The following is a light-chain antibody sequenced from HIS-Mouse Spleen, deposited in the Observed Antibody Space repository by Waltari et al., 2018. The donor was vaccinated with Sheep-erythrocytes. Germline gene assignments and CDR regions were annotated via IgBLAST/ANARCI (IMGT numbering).Light chain of an antibody. V-gene: IGKV2-28*01. CDR1: QSLLHRNGYNY. CDR3: MQALQTPIFT. Sequence: DIVMTQSPLSLPVTPGEPASISCRSRQSLLHRNGYNYLDWSPQKPGQSPQVLIYLGSNRASGVPDRFSGSGSGTDFTLKISRVEAEDVGVYYCMQALQTPIFTFGPGTKVDIK. CDR2: LGS. J-gene: IGKJ3*01.